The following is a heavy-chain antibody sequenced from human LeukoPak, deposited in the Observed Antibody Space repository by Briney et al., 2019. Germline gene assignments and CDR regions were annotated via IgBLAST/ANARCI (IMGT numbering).Heavy chain of an antibody. CDR3: ARDRYSDYYYYMDV. Sequence: ASVKASCKASGGTFSSYAISWVRQAPGQGLEWMGRINPNSGGTNYAQKFQGRVTMTRDTSISTAYMELSRLRSDDTAVYYCARDRYSDYYYYMDVWGKGTTVTVSS. CDR1: GGTFSSYA. V-gene: IGHV1-2*06. J-gene: IGHJ6*03. CDR2: INPNSGGT. D-gene: IGHD1-1*01.